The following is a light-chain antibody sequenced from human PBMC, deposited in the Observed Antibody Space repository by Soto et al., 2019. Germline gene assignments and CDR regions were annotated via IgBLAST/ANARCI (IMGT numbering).Light chain of an antibody. CDR1: TGPVTSGHY. CDR2: DTS. J-gene: IGLJ3*02. V-gene: IGLV7-46*01. CDR3: LLFYGGVRV. Sequence: QAVVTQEPSLTVSPGGTVTLTCGSSTGPVTSGHYPYWLQQKPGQAPRTLIYDTSNPVSWTPARFSGSLLGGKAALTLSGAEPEDEAEYYCLLFYGGVRVFGGGTKVTVL.